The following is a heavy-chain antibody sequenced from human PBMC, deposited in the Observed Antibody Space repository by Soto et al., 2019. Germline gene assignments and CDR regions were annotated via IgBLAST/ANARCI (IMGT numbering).Heavy chain of an antibody. D-gene: IGHD1-26*01. J-gene: IGHJ3*01. V-gene: IGHV2-70*04. CDR1: GFSPSTNAMR. CDR3: ARMPARSGNNHHDAFDF. CDR2: IDWDGDK. Sequence: SGPTLVNPTQTLTLTCTFSGFSPSTNAMRVSWIRQSPGKALEWLARIDWDGDKLYNTSLRTRLTISKDTSKNQVVLTMTNMDPLDTGTYYCARMPARSGNNHHDAFDFWGPGTMVTVSS.